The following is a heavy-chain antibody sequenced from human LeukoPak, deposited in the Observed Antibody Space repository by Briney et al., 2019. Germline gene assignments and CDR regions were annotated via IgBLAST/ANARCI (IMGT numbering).Heavy chain of an antibody. CDR3: ARAAPSDAFDI. CDR1: GGSISSYY. J-gene: IGHJ3*02. V-gene: IGHV4-59*08. Sequence: SETLSFTCTVSGGSISSYYWSWIRQPPGKGLEWIGYIYYSGSTNYNPSLKSRVTISVDTSKNQFSLKLSSVTAADTAVYYCARAAPSDAFDIWGQGTMVTVSS. D-gene: IGHD6-25*01. CDR2: IYYSGST.